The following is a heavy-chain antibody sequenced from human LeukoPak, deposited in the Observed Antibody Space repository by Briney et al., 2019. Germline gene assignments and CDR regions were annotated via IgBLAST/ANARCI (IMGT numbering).Heavy chain of an antibody. J-gene: IGHJ3*02. V-gene: IGHV3-30*04. Sequence: PGGSLRLSCAASGFTFSNYAIHWVRQAPGKGLEWVAVISYDGSNKYYADSVKGRFTISRDNAKNSLYLQMNSLRAEDTAVYYCARDLSLSVAAMYAFDIWGQGTMVTVSS. CDR3: ARDLSLSVAAMYAFDI. CDR2: ISYDGSNK. D-gene: IGHD2-2*01. CDR1: GFTFSNYA.